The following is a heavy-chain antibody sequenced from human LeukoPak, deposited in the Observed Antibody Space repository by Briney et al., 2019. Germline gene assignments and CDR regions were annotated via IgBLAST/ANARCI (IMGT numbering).Heavy chain of an antibody. CDR1: GFTFSSYV. J-gene: IGHJ4*02. V-gene: IGHV3-23*01. Sequence: GGSLRLSCAASGFTFSSYVMTWVRQAPGKGLEWVSGISVSDSNTYYADSVKGRFTISRDNSKDTLSLQMNSLRVEDSAIYYCASRKEYTVSSVYYWGRGILVTVSS. CDR3: ASRKEYTVSSVYY. D-gene: IGHD5/OR15-5a*01. CDR2: ISVSDSNT.